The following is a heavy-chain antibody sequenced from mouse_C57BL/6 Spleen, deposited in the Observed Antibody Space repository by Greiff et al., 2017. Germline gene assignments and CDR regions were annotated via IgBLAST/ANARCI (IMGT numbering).Heavy chain of an antibody. Sequence: EVKLMESGGGLVQSGRSLRLSCATSGFTFSDFYMEWVRQAPGKGLEWLAASRNKANDYTTEYSASVKGRFSVARDSTQSIIYLRMNALRAEETAIYYCARNIYYGAMDYWGQGTSVTVSA. CDR1: GFTFSDFY. J-gene: IGHJ4*01. V-gene: IGHV7-1*01. CDR2: SRNKANDYTT. D-gene: IGHD1-1*01. CDR3: ARNIYYGAMDY.